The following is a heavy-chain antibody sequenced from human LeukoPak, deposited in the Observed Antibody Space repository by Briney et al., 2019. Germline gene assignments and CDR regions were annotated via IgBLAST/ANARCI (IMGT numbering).Heavy chain of an antibody. Sequence: SGTLSLTCAVSGGSISSSNWWSWVRQPPGKGLEWIGEIYHSGSTNYNPSLKSRVTISVDKSKNQFSLKLSSVTAADTAVYYCARRVRRYYGSGSSGGFDPWGQGTLVTVSS. CDR3: ARRVRRYYGSGSSGGFDP. CDR1: GGSISSSNW. CDR2: IYHSGST. J-gene: IGHJ5*02. D-gene: IGHD3-10*01. V-gene: IGHV4-4*02.